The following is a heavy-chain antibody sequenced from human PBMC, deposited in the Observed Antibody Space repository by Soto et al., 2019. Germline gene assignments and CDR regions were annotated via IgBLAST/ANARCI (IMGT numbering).Heavy chain of an antibody. CDR1: GGSISSYY. CDR2: IYYSGST. Sequence: PSETLSLTCTVSGGSISSYYWSWILQPPGKGLEWIGYIYYSGSTNYNPSLKSRVTMSVDTSKNQFSLKLSSVTAADTAVYYCERAAARGDFDYWGQGTLVPESS. CDR3: ERAAARGDFDY. J-gene: IGHJ4*02. D-gene: IGHD6-6*01. V-gene: IGHV4-59*12.